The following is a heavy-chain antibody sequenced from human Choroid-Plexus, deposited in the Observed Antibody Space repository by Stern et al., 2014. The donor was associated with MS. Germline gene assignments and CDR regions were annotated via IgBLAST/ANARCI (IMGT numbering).Heavy chain of an antibody. CDR3: AKDRHYLTYFFDH. D-gene: IGHD2/OR15-2a*01. CDR1: GFTFGSCA. V-gene: IGHV3-30*18. J-gene: IGHJ5*02. Sequence: MQLVESGGGVDKPGSPLRLSCVASGFTFGSCAMHWVRQAPGKGLEWVAGVSYDGSNKYYADSVKGRFTISRDNSQNTLYMQMSSLRPEDTAVYYCAKDRHYLTYFFDHWGQGSLVTVSS. CDR2: VSYDGSNK.